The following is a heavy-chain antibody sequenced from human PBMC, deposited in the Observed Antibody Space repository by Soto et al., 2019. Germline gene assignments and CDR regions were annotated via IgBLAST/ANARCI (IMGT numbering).Heavy chain of an antibody. CDR2: ISSSSSYI. Sequence: GGSLKLSCAASGFTLCSSSLTLVRQAPGKGLEWVSSISSSSSYIYYADSVKGRFTISRDNAKNSLYLQMNSLRAEDTAVYYCARDNPNGYCSGGSCWFDPWGQGTLVTVSS. CDR3: ARDNPNGYCSGGSCWFDP. J-gene: IGHJ5*02. V-gene: IGHV3-21*01. D-gene: IGHD2-15*01. CDR1: GFTLCSSS.